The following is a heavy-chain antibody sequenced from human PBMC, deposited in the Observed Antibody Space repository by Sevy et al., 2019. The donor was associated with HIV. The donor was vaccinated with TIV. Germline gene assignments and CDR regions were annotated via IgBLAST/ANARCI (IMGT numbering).Heavy chain of an antibody. V-gene: IGHV3-15*01. D-gene: IGHD1-26*01. CDR3: TAGVGASDFDY. Sequence: GGSLRLSCAASGFTFTNAWMSWVRQAPGKGLEWVGRIKSKTEAATRDFAAPVKGRFAISRDDSENTLYLQMDSLKTEDTGVYYCTAGVGASDFDYWGQGILVTVSS. CDR1: GFTFTNAW. J-gene: IGHJ4*02. CDR2: IKSKTEAATR.